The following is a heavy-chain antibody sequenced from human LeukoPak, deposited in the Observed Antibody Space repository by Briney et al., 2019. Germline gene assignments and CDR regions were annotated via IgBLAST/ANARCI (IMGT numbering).Heavy chain of an antibody. CDR3: TRDRGDYGGPDY. D-gene: IGHD4-23*01. Sequence: SETLSLTCTVSGGSISNYYWSWIRQAAGKGLEWIGRIYSTGSTNYNPSLKSRVTISVDTSKNQSSLKLNSLTAADTAVYYCTRDRGDYGGPDYWGRGTLVTVSS. CDR1: GGSISNYY. V-gene: IGHV4-4*07. CDR2: IYSTGST. J-gene: IGHJ4*02.